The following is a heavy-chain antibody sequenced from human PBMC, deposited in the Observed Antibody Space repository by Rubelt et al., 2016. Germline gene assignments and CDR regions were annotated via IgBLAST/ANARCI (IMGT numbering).Heavy chain of an antibody. J-gene: IGHJ4*02. CDR3: ARHSAGRPFDS. CDR2: IYHSGGT. D-gene: IGHD5-18*01. CDR1: GYSISSGYF. V-gene: IGHV4-38-2*02. Sequence: QVQLQQWGAGLLKPSETLSLTCTVSGYSISSGYFWGWIRQPPGKGLEWIASIYHSGGTYYNPSLKSRVTISVDTSKNQFSLKLGSVTASDTALYFGARHSAGRPFDSWGLGTLVTVSS.